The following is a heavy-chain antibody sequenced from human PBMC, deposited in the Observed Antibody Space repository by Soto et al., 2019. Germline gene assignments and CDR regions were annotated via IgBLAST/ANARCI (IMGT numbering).Heavy chain of an antibody. CDR2: IIPIFGTA. CDR3: ASSPGSERHCSSTSCYDYYYGMDV. CDR1: GGTFSSYA. V-gene: IGHV1-69*13. J-gene: IGHJ6*02. D-gene: IGHD2-2*01. Sequence: GASVKVSCKASGGTFSSYAISWVRQAPGQGLEWMGGIIPIFGTANYAQKFQGRVTITADESTSTAYMELSSLRSEDTAVYYCASSPGSERHCSSTSCYDYYYGMDVWGQGTTVTVSS.